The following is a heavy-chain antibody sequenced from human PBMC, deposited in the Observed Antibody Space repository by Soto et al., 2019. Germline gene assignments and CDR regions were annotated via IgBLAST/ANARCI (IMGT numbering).Heavy chain of an antibody. CDR1: GYTFTSYG. J-gene: IGHJ4*02. CDR2: ISAYNGNT. D-gene: IGHD2-2*01. V-gene: IGHV1-18*01. CDR3: ASSIVPAANFDY. Sequence: ASVKVSCKASGYTFTSYGISWVRQAPGQGLEWMGWISAYNGNTNYAQKLQGRVTMTTDTSTSTAYMGLRSLGSDDTAVYYCASSIVPAANFDYWGQGTLVTVSS.